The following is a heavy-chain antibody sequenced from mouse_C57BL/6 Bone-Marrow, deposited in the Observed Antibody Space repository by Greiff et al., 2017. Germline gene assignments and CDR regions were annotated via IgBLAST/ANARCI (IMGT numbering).Heavy chain of an antibody. CDR1: GYTFTDYY. CDR3: AREEGGGYFDV. V-gene: IGHV1-19*01. CDR2: INPYNGGT. Sequence: VQLQQSGPVLVKPGASVKMSCKASGYTFTDYYMNWVKQSHGKSLEWIGVINPYNGGTSYNQKFKGKATLTVDKSSSTAYMELNSLTAEASAVYYGAREEGGGYFDVWGTGTTVTVSA. J-gene: IGHJ1*03.